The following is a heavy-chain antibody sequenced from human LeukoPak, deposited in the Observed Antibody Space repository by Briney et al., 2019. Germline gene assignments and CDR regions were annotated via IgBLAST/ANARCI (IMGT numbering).Heavy chain of an antibody. Sequence: GGSLRLSCAASGFTFSSYWMSWVRQAPGKGLEWVANIKQDGRGKYYVDSVKGRFTISRDNAKNSLYLQMNSLRAEDTAVYYCARLPMVRGVIISYYYYYGMDVWGQGTTVTVSS. CDR3: ARLPMVRGVIISYYYYYGMDV. CDR1: GFTFSSYW. D-gene: IGHD3-10*01. CDR2: IKQDGRGK. V-gene: IGHV3-7*01. J-gene: IGHJ6*02.